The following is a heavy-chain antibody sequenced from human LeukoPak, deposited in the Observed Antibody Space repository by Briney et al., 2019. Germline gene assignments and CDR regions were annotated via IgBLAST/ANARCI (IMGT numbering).Heavy chain of an antibody. Sequence: GGSLRLSCAASGFTFSNYAMSWVRQAPGKGLEWVAFIRYDGSNKYYADSVEGRFTISRDNSKNTLYLQMNSLRAEDTAVYYCAKWGYSGYLTYYYYMDVWGKGTTVTISS. CDR2: IRYDGSNK. D-gene: IGHD5-12*01. V-gene: IGHV3-30*02. CDR3: AKWGYSGYLTYYYYMDV. CDR1: GFTFSNYA. J-gene: IGHJ6*03.